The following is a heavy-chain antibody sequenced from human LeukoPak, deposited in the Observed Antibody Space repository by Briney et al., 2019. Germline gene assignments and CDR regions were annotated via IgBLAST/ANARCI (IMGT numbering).Heavy chain of an antibody. V-gene: IGHV4-30-4*01. CDR3: ARVGPLQWGYYFDY. J-gene: IGHJ4*02. CDR2: IHYSGST. Sequence: SQTLSLTCSVSGGSISSDDYYWSWIRQPPGKGLEWIGYIHYSGSTYHNPSLKSRVSISEDTSKNQFSLRLSSVTAADTAVYYCARVGPLQWGYYFDYWGQGTLVTVSS. D-gene: IGHD7-27*01. CDR1: GGSISSDDYY.